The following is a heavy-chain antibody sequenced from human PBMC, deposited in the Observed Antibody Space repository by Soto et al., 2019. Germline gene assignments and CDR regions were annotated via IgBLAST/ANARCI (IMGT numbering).Heavy chain of an antibody. Sequence: GGSLRLSCAASGFTVSSNYMSWVRQAPGKGLEWVSVIYRGGSTYYADSVKGRFTISRDNSKNMLYLQMNSLRAEDTAVFFCARSGYSSSWTGYYFDYWGQGTLVTVSS. V-gene: IGHV3-53*01. CDR2: IYRGGST. CDR3: ARSGYSSSWTGYYFDY. CDR1: GFTVSSNY. D-gene: IGHD6-13*01. J-gene: IGHJ4*02.